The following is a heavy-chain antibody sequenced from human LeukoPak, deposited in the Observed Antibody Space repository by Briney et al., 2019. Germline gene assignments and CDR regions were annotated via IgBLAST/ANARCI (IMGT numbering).Heavy chain of an antibody. J-gene: IGHJ4*02. D-gene: IGHD1-26*01. Sequence: GASVKVSCKASGYTFTGYYMHWVRQAPGQGLEWMGWINLNSGGTNYAQKFQGRVTMTRDTSISTAYMELSRLRSDDTAVYYCARAGYSGSYIDYWGQGTLVTVSS. CDR1: GYTFTGYY. V-gene: IGHV1-2*02. CDR2: INLNSGGT. CDR3: ARAGYSGSYIDY.